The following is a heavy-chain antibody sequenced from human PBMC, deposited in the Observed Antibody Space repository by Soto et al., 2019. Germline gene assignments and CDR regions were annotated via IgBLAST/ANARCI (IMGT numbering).Heavy chain of an antibody. CDR1: GYSFTNYG. D-gene: IGHD6-19*01. V-gene: IGHV1-18*01. CDR3: ARDRGVAPPVAGNTHYYYYMDV. CDR2: ISAFNGNT. J-gene: IGHJ6*03. Sequence: QDQLVQSGAEVKKPGASVTVSCKASGYSFTNYGVTWVRQAPGQGLEWMGWISAFNGNTHYAQNLQGRVTMTTDASTSTAYMELRGLGSDDTDVYYCARDRGVAPPVAGNTHYYYYMDVWGKGTTVTVSS.